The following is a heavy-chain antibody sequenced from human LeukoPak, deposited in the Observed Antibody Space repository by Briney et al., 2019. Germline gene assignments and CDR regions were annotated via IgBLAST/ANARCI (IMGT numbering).Heavy chain of an antibody. D-gene: IGHD2-8*01. J-gene: IGHJ4*02. CDR2: ISGSGGST. Sequence: GGSLRLSCAASGFTFSSYAMSWVRQAPGKGLEWFSAISGSGGSTYYADSVKGRFTISRDNSKNTLYLQMNSLRAEDTAVYYCAKEGLKYCTNGVCYTGVDYWGQGTLVTVSS. CDR1: GFTFSSYA. V-gene: IGHV3-23*01. CDR3: AKEGLKYCTNGVCYTGVDY.